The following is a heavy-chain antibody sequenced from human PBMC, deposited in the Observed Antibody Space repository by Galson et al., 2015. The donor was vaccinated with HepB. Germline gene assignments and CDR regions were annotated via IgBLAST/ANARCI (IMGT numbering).Heavy chain of an antibody. CDR3: AKEAEGAMGYNWFDP. J-gene: IGHJ5*02. Sequence: SLRLSCAASGFTFDDYAMHWVRHAPGKGLEWVSGISWNSGSIGYADSVKGRFTISRDNAKNSLYLQMNSLRAEDTALYYCAKEAEGAMGYNWFDPWGQGTLVTVSS. D-gene: IGHD1-26*01. CDR2: ISWNSGSI. CDR1: GFTFDDYA. V-gene: IGHV3-9*01.